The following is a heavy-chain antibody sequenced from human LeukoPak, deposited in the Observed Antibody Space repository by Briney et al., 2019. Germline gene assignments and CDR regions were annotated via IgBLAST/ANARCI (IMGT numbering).Heavy chain of an antibody. D-gene: IGHD3-10*01. CDR3: ARAPGDVTIVRGPYWYFDL. CDR2: IYYSGST. J-gene: IGHJ2*01. V-gene: IGHV4-59*12. Sequence: SETLSLTCTVSGGSISSYYWSWIRQPPGKGLEWIGYIYYSGSTNYNPSLKSRVTISVDTSKNQFSLKLSSVTAADTAVYYCARAPGDVTIVRGPYWYFDLWGRGTLVTVSS. CDR1: GGSISSYY.